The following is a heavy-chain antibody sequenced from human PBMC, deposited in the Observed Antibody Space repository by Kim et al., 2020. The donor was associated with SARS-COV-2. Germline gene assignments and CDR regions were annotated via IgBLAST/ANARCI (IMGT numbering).Heavy chain of an antibody. J-gene: IGHJ4*02. D-gene: IGHD3-3*01. V-gene: IGHV3-23*01. CDR3: AIVASKLRFLNFEY. Sequence: YADSVKGRFTISRDNSKNTLYLQLTSLRAEDTAVYYCAIVASKLRFLNFEYWGQGTLVTV.